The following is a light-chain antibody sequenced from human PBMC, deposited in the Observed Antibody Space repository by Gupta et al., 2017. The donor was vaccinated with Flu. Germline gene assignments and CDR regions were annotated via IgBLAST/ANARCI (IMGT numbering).Light chain of an antibody. CDR2: YAS. V-gene: IGKV6-21*01. CDR1: QSIGRS. Sequence: EIVLTPSPDFQSVTPKEKVTITCRASQSIGRSLHWYQQKPDQSPKLLIKYASQAFSGVPSMFSGSGSGTYFTLTINSLEAEDAATYYCHQSSSLPWTFGQGTKVEIK. J-gene: IGKJ1*01. CDR3: HQSSSLPWT.